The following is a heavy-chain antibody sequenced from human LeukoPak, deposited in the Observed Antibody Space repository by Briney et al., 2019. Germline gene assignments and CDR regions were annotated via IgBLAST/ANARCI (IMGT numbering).Heavy chain of an antibody. D-gene: IGHD2/OR15-2a*01. CDR2: INHSGST. V-gene: IGHV4-34*01. J-gene: IGHJ4*02. CDR3: AREKYDTSPDY. CDR1: GGSFSGYY. Sequence: PSETLSLTCAVYGGSFSGYYWSWIRQPPGKGLEWIGEINHSGSTNYNPSLKSRVTISVDRSRNQFSLKLNSVTAADTAVYYCAREKYDTSPDYWGQGTLVTVSS.